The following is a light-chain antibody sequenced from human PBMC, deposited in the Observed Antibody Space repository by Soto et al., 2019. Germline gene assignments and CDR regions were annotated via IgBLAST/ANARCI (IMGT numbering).Light chain of an antibody. J-gene: IGKJ1*01. CDR3: HQYNNWPRT. CDR1: QSISSN. V-gene: IGKV3-15*01. CDR2: GAS. Sequence: EVAVTQSPATLSVSPGERVTLSCRASQSISSNLAWYQQKPGRAPRLLIYGASTRATGVPARFSGSGSGTEFTLTISRLQSEDFAVYYCHQYNNWPRTVGRGTKVEIK.